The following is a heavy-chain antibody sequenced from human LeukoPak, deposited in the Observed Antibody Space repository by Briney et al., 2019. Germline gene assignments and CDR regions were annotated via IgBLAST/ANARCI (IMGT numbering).Heavy chain of an antibody. D-gene: IGHD5-24*01. CDR1: GYTFTSYY. J-gene: IGHJ4*02. CDR2: INPNGGSA. V-gene: IGHV1-46*01. CDR3: ALRDGSFDY. Sequence: ASVKVSCKASGYTFTSYYMNWVRQAPGQGLEWMGRINPNGGSASYTHKFQGRVTMTRDTSTSTVYMELSSLRSDDTAVYYCALRDGSFDYWGQGTLVTVSS.